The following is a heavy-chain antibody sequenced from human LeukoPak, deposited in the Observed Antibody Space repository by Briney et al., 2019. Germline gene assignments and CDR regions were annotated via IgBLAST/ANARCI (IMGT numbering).Heavy chain of an antibody. D-gene: IGHD3-22*01. J-gene: IGHJ4*02. Sequence: GGSLGLSCAASGFTFSSYSMNWVRQAPGKGLKWVSSISSSSSYIYYADSVKGRFTISRDNAKNSLYLQMNSLRAEDTAVYYCARSFLRYDPFDYWGQGTLVTVSS. V-gene: IGHV3-21*01. CDR3: ARSFLRYDPFDY. CDR2: ISSSSSYI. CDR1: GFTFSSYS.